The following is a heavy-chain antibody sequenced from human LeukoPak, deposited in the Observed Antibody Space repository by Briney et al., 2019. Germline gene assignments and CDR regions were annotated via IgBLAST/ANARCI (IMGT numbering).Heavy chain of an antibody. Sequence: GESLKISCKGSGYSFTSYWSGWVRQMPGKGLEWMGLIYPGDSANRYSPPFQGQVTISADQYIHTAHLPWTRPTASDPAIYCAARGIAAAGTNFAYWGQGTLVTVSS. J-gene: IGHJ4*02. CDR2: IYPGDSAN. CDR3: ARGIAAAGTNFAY. CDR1: GYSFTSYW. V-gene: IGHV5-51*03. D-gene: IGHD6-13*01.